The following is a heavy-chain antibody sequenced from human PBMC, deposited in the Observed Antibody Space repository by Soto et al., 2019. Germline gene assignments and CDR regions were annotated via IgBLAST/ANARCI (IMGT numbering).Heavy chain of an antibody. J-gene: IGHJ5*02. CDR1: GGPCSAYY. V-gene: IGHV4-34*01. CDR2: INHSGST. CDR3: ARVATIQGWLAH. Sequence: PSANPCLTCAVYGGPCSAYYCRWIRQPPGKGLEWIGEINHSGSTNYNPSLKSRVTISVDTSKNQFSLKLSSVTAADTAVYYCARVATIQGWLAHWGPGTMVTGSS. D-gene: IGHD5-12*01.